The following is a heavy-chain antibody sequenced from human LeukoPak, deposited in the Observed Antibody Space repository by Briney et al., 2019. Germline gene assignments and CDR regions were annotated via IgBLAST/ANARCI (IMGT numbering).Heavy chain of an antibody. D-gene: IGHD2-15*01. CDR3: ARDRSSGAFDY. CDR2: IWHDGSNK. CDR1: GFTFSSYG. J-gene: IGHJ4*02. Sequence: GGSLRLSCAASGFTFSSYGMHWVRQAPGRGLEWVAIIWHDGSNKYYADSVKGRFTISRDNSKNTLDLQMSSLRAEDTAVYYCARDRSSGAFDYWGQGTLVTVSS. V-gene: IGHV3-33*01.